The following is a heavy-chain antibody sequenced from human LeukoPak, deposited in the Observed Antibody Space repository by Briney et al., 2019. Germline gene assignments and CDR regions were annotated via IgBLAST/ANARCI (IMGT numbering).Heavy chain of an antibody. J-gene: IGHJ4*02. V-gene: IGHV4-39*01. Sequence: KPSETLSLTCTVSGGSFSNYNYYWGWIRQSPGKGLEWIGSIHYVGSTYYNPSLKSRVTISVDTSKNQFSLNLSSVTAADTAVYYCVRQNNFDFWSGFFDYWGLGALVTVSS. CDR2: IHYVGST. CDR3: VRQNNFDFWSGFFDY. CDR1: GGSFSNYNYY. D-gene: IGHD3-3*01.